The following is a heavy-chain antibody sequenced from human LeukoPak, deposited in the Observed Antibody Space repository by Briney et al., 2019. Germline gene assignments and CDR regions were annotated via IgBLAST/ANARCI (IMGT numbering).Heavy chain of an antibody. CDR2: MYPGDSDT. CDR3: ARQGGSEGDGDEYYFDY. V-gene: IGHV5-51*01. CDR1: GYSFTTYW. D-gene: IGHD5-24*01. Sequence: GESLKISCRGSGYSFTTYWIGWVRQMPGKGLEWMGIMYPGDSDTRYNPSFQGQVTISADKSNSTAYLQLSSLKASDTAMYYCARQGGSEGDGDEYYFDYWGQGTLVAVSS. J-gene: IGHJ4*02.